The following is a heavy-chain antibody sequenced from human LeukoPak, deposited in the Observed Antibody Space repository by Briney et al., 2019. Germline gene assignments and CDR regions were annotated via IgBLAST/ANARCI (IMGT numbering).Heavy chain of an antibody. CDR3: ARDIDITIISY. J-gene: IGHJ4*02. V-gene: IGHV3-48*01. Sequence: PGGSLRLSCAASGFTFSSYSMNWVRQGPGKGLEWVSYISSSSSTIYYADSVKGRFTISRDNAKNSLYLQMNSLRAEDTAVYYCARDIDITIISYWGQGTQVTVSS. CDR1: GFTFSSYS. CDR2: ISSSSSTI. D-gene: IGHD3-10*01.